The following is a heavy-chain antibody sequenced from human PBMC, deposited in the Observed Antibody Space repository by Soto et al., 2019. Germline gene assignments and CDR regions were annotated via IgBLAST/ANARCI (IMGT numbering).Heavy chain of an antibody. CDR2: INSDGSST. CDR3: ARVARLGPVAVDRFDY. CDR1: GFTFSSYW. Sequence: EVQLVESGGGLVQPGGSLRLSCAASGFTFSSYWMHWVRQDPGKGLVWVSRINSDGSSTDYADSVKGRFTISRDNAKNTLYQQMNSLRAEDTAVYYCARVARLGPVAVDRFDYWGQGTLVTVSS. V-gene: IGHV3-74*01. J-gene: IGHJ4*02. D-gene: IGHD6-19*01.